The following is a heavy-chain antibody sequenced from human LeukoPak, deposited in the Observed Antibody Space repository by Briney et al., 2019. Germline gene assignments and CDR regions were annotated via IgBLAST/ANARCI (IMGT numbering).Heavy chain of an antibody. CDR3: TREANRGWGSHAFEI. V-gene: IGHV4-30-2*01. D-gene: IGHD3-16*01. Sequence: SQTLSLTCAVSGGSISSGGYSWSWIRQPPGKGLEWIGYIYHSGSTYYTPSLKSRVTIAVDRAKHQFHLKLSFGTAADTAVYFCTREANRGWGSHAFEIWGQGTMVTVSS. CDR1: GGSISSGGYS. J-gene: IGHJ3*02. CDR2: IYHSGST.